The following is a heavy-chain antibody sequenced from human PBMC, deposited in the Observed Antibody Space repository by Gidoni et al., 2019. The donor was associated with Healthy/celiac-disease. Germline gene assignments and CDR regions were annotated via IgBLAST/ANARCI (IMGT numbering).Heavy chain of an antibody. D-gene: IGHD6-19*01. CDR2: IYYSGST. V-gene: IGHV4-39*01. J-gene: IGHJ4*02. CDR1: CGSISSSSYY. Sequence: QLQLQESGPGLVKPSETLSLTCTVACGSISSSSYYWGWIRQPPGKGLEWIGSIYYSGSTYYNPSLKSRVTISVDTSKNQFSLKLSSVTAADTAVYYCASRSGYSSGWSYWGQGTLVTVSS. CDR3: ASRSGYSSGWSY.